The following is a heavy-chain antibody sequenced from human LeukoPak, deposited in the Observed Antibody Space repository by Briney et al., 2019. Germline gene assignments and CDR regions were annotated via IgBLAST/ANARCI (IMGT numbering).Heavy chain of an antibody. CDR1: GYTFTGYY. J-gene: IGHJ4*02. V-gene: IGHV1-2*04. CDR2: INPNSGGT. Sequence: ASVKVFCKASGYTFTGYYMHWVRQAPGQGLEWMGWINPNSGGTNDAQKFQGWVTMTRDTSISTAYMELSRLRSDDTAVYYCARGDYDFDYWGQGTLVTVSS. CDR3: ARGDYDFDY. D-gene: IGHD4-17*01.